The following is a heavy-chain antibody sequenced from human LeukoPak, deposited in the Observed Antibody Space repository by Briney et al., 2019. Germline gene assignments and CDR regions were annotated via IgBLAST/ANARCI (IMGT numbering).Heavy chain of an antibody. CDR2: ISGSGGNT. Sequence: QSGGSLRLSCAASGFSFSNYAMSCVRQAPGKGLEWVAAISGSGGNTYHADSVKGRFTISRDNSKNTLYLQMNSLRAEDTAVYYCAKDLMSEGPGYYGMDVWGQGTTVTVSS. CDR3: AKDLMSEGPGYYGMDV. D-gene: IGHD2-8*01. J-gene: IGHJ6*02. CDR1: GFSFSNYA. V-gene: IGHV3-23*01.